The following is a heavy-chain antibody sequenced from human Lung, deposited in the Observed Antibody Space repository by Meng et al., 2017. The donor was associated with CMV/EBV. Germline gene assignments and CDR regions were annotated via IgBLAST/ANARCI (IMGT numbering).Heavy chain of an antibody. CDR2: LSYDENTK. CDR1: GFTLSNYA. D-gene: IGHD4-11*01. J-gene: IGHJ4*02. Sequence: SXVASGFTLSNYAMHWVRQAPGKGLEWVAFLSYDENTKYYADSVKGRFTISRDISKNTLFLQMNSLRPEDTALYYCARDDYSNFPVAYWGQGTLVXVSS. V-gene: IGHV3-30*04. CDR3: ARDDYSNFPVAY.